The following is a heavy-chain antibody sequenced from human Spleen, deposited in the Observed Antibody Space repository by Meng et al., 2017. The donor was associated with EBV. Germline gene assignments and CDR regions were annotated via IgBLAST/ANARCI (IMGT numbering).Heavy chain of an antibody. CDR1: GFIFSDSY. Sequence: VQLVQSGGDLVKPGGSLRLSCAASGFIFSDSYMSWIRQTPGKGLEWISYISNSGTTIKYADSVKGRFTISRDNAKNSLYLQMNSLRADDTAVYYCARVSGRGWGQGTLVTVSS. CDR2: ISNSGTTI. CDR3: ARVSGRG. V-gene: IGHV3-11*01. D-gene: IGHD1-26*01. J-gene: IGHJ4*02.